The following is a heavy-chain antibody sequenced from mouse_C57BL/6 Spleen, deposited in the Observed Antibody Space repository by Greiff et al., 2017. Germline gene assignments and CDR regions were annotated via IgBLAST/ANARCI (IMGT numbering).Heavy chain of an antibody. Sequence: VKVVESGAELVKPGASVKISCKASGYAFSSYWMNWVKQRPGKGLEWIGQIYPGDGDTNYNGKFKGKATLTADKSSSTAYMQLSSLTSEDSAVYFCARSSSYYSNYYAMDYWGQGTSVTVSS. CDR2: IYPGDGDT. V-gene: IGHV1-80*01. D-gene: IGHD2-5*01. CDR3: ARSSSYYSNYYAMDY. J-gene: IGHJ4*01. CDR1: GYAFSSYW.